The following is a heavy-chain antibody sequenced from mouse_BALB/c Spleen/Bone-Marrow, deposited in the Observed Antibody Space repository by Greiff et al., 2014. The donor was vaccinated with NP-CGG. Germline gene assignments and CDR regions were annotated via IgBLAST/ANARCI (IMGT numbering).Heavy chain of an antibody. V-gene: IGHV1-69*02. CDR2: ISPSDNYT. Sequence: QVQLQQSGAELVRPGASVKLSCKASGYTFTSYWISWMKQRPGQGLEWIGNISPSDNYTNYNQKFKDWATLTVDKSSSTAYMQLSSPTSEDSAVYYCTIPGTMITTWVDYWGQGTTLTVSS. CDR3: TIPGTMITTWVDY. J-gene: IGHJ2*01. D-gene: IGHD2-4*01. CDR1: GYTFTSYW.